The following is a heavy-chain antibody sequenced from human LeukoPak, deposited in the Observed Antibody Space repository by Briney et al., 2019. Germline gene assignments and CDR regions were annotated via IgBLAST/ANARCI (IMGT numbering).Heavy chain of an antibody. CDR3: ARSPPSSYCTSTSCYPRHFDY. J-gene: IGHJ4*02. V-gene: IGHV5-51*01. CDR2: IHPGDSDT. CDR1: GYSFTSYW. D-gene: IGHD2-2*01. Sequence: GESLKISCKGSGYSFTSYWIGWVRQMPGKGLEWMGIIHPGDSDTRYSPSFQGQVTISADKSIRTAYLQWSSLKASDTAMYYCARSPPSSYCTSTSCYPRHFDYWGQGTLVTVSS.